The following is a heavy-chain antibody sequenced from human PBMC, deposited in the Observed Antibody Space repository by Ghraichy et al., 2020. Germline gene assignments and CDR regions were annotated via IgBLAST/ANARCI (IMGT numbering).Heavy chain of an antibody. CDR3: ARRGYSYGYIDY. Sequence: SETLSLTCTVSGGSISSSSYYWGWIRQPPGKGLEWIGSIYYSGSTNYNPSLKSRVTISVDTSKKQFSLKLSSVTAADTAVYYCARRGYSYGYIDYWGQGTLVTVSS. V-gene: IGHV4-39*07. CDR1: GGSISSSSYY. J-gene: IGHJ4*02. CDR2: IYYSGST. D-gene: IGHD5-18*01.